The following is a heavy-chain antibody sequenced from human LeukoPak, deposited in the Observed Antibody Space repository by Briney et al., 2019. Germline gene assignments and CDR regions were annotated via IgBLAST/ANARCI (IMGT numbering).Heavy chain of an antibody. V-gene: IGHV4-34*01. J-gene: IGHJ5*02. CDR2: INHSGST. D-gene: IGHD3-10*01. Sequence: EINHSGSTNYNPSLKSRVTISVDTSKNQFSLKLSSVTAADTAVYCCARGRQVLLLWFGEEDWFDPWGQGTLVTVSS. CDR3: ARGRQVLLLWFGEEDWFDP.